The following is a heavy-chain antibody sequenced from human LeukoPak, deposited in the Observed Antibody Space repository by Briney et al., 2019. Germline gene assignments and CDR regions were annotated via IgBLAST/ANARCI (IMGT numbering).Heavy chain of an antibody. CDR3: ARGFYGSGSYSPPYYYMDV. CDR2: IYYSGST. Sequence: SETLSLTCTVSGGSISSYYWGWIRQPPGKGLEWIGYIYYSGSTNYNPSLKSRVTISVDTSKNQFSLKLSSVTAADTAVYYCARGFYGSGSYSPPYYYMDVWGKGTTVTISS. CDR1: GGSISSYY. J-gene: IGHJ6*03. V-gene: IGHV4-59*01. D-gene: IGHD3-10*01.